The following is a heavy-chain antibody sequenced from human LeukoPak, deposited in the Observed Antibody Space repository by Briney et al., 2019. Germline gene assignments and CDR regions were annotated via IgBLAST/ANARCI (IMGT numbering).Heavy chain of an antibody. J-gene: IGHJ4*02. CDR1: GASFSVNN. CDR3: ARGGIVVVQY. CDR2: INHSGTI. V-gene: IGHV4-34*01. Sequence: SETLSLTCAVYGASFSVNNWIWIRQPPGKGLEWIGEINHSGTITYKPSLKSRLTISADTSKNQFSLKLSSVTAADTAVYYCARGGIVVVQYWGQGTLVTVSS. D-gene: IGHD3-22*01.